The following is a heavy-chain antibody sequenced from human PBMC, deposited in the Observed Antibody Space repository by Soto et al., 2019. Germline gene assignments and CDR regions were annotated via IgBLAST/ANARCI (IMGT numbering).Heavy chain of an antibody. CDR3: ARQYSSSWYYHY. CDR1: GGSISSSSYY. J-gene: IGHJ4*02. CDR2: IYYSGST. Sequence: LQLQESGPGLVKPSETLSLTCTVSGGSISSSSYYWGWIRQPPGKGLEWIGSIYYSGSTYYNPSLKSRVTISVDTSKNQFSLKLSSVTAADTAVYYCARQYSSSWYYHYWGQGTLVTVSS. V-gene: IGHV4-39*01. D-gene: IGHD6-13*01.